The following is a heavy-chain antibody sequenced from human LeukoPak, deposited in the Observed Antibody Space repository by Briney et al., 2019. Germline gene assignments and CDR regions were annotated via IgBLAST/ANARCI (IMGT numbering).Heavy chain of an antibody. V-gene: IGHV4-30-2*01. CDR3: ARAHAERWLQPYFDY. D-gene: IGHD5-24*01. CDR2: IYHSGST. J-gene: IGHJ4*02. CDR1: GGSISSGGYS. Sequence: SETLSLTCAVSGGSISSGGYSWSWIRQPPGKGLEWIGYIYHSGSTYYNPSLKSRVTISVDRSKNQFSLKLSSVTAADTAVYYCARAHAERWLQPYFDYWGQGTLVTVSS.